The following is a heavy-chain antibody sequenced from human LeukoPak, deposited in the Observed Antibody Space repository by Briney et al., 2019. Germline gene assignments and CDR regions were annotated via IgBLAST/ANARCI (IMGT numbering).Heavy chain of an antibody. D-gene: IGHD4-17*01. CDR3: AREDFGDYHFDY. J-gene: IGHJ4*02. CDR1: GFTFSSYW. V-gene: IGHV3-74*01. Sequence: GGSHRHFRAASGFTFSSYWLHWVRQAPGKGLVWVSRINRDGSSTGYADSVKGRFTISRDNAKNTLYLQMNSLRAEDTAVYYCAREDFGDYHFDYWGQGSLFTVSS. CDR2: INRDGSST.